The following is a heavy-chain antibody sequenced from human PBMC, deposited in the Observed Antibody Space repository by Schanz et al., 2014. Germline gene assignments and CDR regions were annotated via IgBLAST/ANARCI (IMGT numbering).Heavy chain of an antibody. CDR1: GITFSSHS. CDR2: ITYNGGTI. V-gene: IGHV3-48*04. D-gene: IGHD5-18*01. CDR3: VRVSFADPRLYRGMDRDIDY. J-gene: IGHJ4*02. Sequence: EVHLVESGGGLVQPGGSLRLSCAASGITFSSHSFNWVRQAPGKGLEWISYITYNGGTIYYADSVKGRLTISRDDAKKSMYLQMNNLRAEDTAVYYCVRVSFADPRLYRGMDRDIDYWGQGTLVTVSS.